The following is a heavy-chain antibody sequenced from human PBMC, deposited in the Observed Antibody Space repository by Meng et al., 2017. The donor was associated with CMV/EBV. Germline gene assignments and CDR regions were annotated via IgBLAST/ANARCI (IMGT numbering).Heavy chain of an antibody. CDR2: IIPIFGTA. J-gene: IGHJ4*02. Sequence: SVKVSCKASGGTFSSYAISWVRQAPGQGLEWMGGIIPIFGTANYAQKFQGRVTITTDESTSTAYMELSSLRSEDPAVYYCASPGEYQLLPNFDYWGQGTLVTVSS. CDR1: GGTFSSYA. CDR3: ASPGEYQLLPNFDY. D-gene: IGHD2-2*01. V-gene: IGHV1-69*05.